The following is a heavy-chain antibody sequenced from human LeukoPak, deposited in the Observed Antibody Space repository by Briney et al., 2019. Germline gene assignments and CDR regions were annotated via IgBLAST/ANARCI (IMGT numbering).Heavy chain of an antibody. J-gene: IGHJ6*03. V-gene: IGHV3-9*03. CDR3: AKDLKPTLNFYYMDV. D-gene: IGHD1-14*01. CDR2: ISWNSGRI. Sequence: SLRLSCAASGFTFDDYAMHWVRQAPGKGLEWVSGISWNSGRIDYAASVKGRFTISRDNAKNSLYLEMNSLRAEDMALYYCAKDLKPTLNFYYMDVWGKGTTVTVSS. CDR1: GFTFDDYA.